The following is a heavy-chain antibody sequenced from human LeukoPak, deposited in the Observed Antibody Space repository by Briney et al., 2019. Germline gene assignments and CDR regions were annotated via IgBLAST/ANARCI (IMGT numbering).Heavy chain of an antibody. CDR1: GFTFSSYG. J-gene: IGHJ6*02. Sequence: GGSLRLSCAASGFTFSSYGMHWVRQAPGKGLEWVAVISYDGSNKYYADSVKGRFTISRDDSKNTLYLQMNSLRAEDTAVYYCAKDHYDFWSGYPYYYGMDVWGQGTTVTVSS. D-gene: IGHD3-3*01. CDR3: AKDHYDFWSGYPYYYGMDV. CDR2: ISYDGSNK. V-gene: IGHV3-30*18.